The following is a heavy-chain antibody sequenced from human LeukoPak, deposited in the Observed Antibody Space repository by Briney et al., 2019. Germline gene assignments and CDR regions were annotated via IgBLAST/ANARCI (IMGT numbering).Heavy chain of an antibody. Sequence: SETLSLTCAVYGGSFSGYYWSWIRQPPGKGLEWIGEINHSGSTNYNPSLKSRVTISVDTSKNQFSLKLSSVTAADTAVYYCARGRKVRGVIKAPGAFDIWGQGTMVTVSS. V-gene: IGHV4-34*01. CDR1: GGSFSGYY. CDR2: INHSGST. J-gene: IGHJ3*02. CDR3: ARGRKVRGVIKAPGAFDI. D-gene: IGHD3-10*01.